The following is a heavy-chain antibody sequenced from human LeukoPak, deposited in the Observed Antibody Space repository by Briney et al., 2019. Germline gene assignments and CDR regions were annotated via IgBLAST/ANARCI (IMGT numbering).Heavy chain of an antibody. J-gene: IGHJ4*02. Sequence: PGGSLRLSCAASGFGFNDAAMTWVRQAPGKGPEWVSLVSSSGANTYYADSVKGRFTISRDNSKNTLFLQMNSLRVEDTAMYYCVKDIEVTYWGQGTLVTASS. D-gene: IGHD2-21*01. V-gene: IGHV3-23*01. CDR3: VKDIEVTY. CDR2: VSSSGANT. CDR1: GFGFNDAA.